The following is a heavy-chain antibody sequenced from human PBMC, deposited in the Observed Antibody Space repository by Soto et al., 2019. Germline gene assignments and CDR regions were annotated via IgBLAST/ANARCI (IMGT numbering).Heavy chain of an antibody. CDR1: GGSFSDNY. CDR3: ARTRRDTIFGVVIFGWFDP. Sequence: QVQLQQSGPGLVRPSETLSLTCTVSGGSFSDNYWNCLRQSPGKGLEWIGDVYSSGRTNYNPSFGSRVTMSIDTAKNQFSLKLTSVTAADTAVYYCARTRRDTIFGVVIFGWFDPWGQGARVIVSS. J-gene: IGHJ5*02. V-gene: IGHV4-59*01. CDR2: VYSSGRT. D-gene: IGHD3-3*01.